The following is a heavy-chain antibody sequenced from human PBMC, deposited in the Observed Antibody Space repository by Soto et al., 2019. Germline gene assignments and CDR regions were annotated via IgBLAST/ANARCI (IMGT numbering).Heavy chain of an antibody. Sequence: QVQLVQSGAEVKKPGASVKVSCKASGYRFTNHGISWVRQAPGQGLEWMGWISGNDGKTKYARKFQGRVTMTTDTSTSTAYMEMNSLRHDDTAVYYCARDFYPLAYCFDYWGQGTLVTVSS. CDR3: ARDFYPLAYCFDY. V-gene: IGHV1-18*01. CDR2: ISGNDGKT. J-gene: IGHJ4*02. CDR1: GYRFTNHG.